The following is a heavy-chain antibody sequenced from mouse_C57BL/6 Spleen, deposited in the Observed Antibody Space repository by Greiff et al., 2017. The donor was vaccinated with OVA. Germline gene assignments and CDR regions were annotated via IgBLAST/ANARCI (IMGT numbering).Heavy chain of an antibody. CDR3: AGSLSLAAMDY. D-gene: IGHD6-1*01. CDR1: GYAFTNYL. Sequence: QVQLQQSGAELVRPGTSVKVSCKASGYAFTNYLIEWVKQRPGQGLEWIGVINPGSGGTNYNEKFKGKATLTVDKSSSTAYMQLSSLTADDSAVYFCAGSLSLAAMDYWGQGTSVTVSS. CDR2: INPGSGGT. V-gene: IGHV1-54*01. J-gene: IGHJ4*01.